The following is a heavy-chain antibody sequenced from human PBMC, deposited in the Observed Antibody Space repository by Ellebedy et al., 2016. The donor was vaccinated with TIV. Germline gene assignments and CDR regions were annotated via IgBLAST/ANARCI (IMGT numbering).Heavy chain of an antibody. D-gene: IGHD3-22*01. J-gene: IGHJ4*02. CDR2: IIPILGIA. Sequence: AASVKVSCKASGGTFSSYAISWVRHAPGQGLEWMGRIIPILGIANYAKKFQGRVTITADKSTSTAYMELSSLRSEDTAVYYCARNGYYYDSSGYYLDYWGQGTLVTVSS. CDR3: ARNGYYYDSSGYYLDY. CDR1: GGTFSSYA. V-gene: IGHV1-69*04.